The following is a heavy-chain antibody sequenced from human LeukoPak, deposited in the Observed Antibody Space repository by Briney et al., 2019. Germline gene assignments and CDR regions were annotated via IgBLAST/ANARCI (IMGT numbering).Heavy chain of an antibody. Sequence: SVKVSCKASGYTFTSYGISWVRQAPGQGLEWMGGIIPIFGTANYAQKFQGRVTITADESTSTAYMELSSLRSEDTAVYYCAMGYSSSSDPGDYWGQGTLVTVSS. CDR1: GYTFTSYG. V-gene: IGHV1-69*13. J-gene: IGHJ4*02. D-gene: IGHD6-6*01. CDR2: IIPIFGTA. CDR3: AMGYSSSSDPGDY.